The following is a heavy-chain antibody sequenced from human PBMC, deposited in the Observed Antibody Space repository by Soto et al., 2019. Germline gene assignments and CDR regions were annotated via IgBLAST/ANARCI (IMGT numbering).Heavy chain of an antibody. CDR1: GGSISSYY. Sequence: SETLSLTCTVSGGSISSYYWSWIRQPAGKGLEWIGRIYTSGSTNYNPSLKSRVAMSVDTSKNQFSLKLSSVTAADTAVYYCARARRDGLRLGELSHPVAFDIWVQGTMVT. CDR2: IYTSGST. CDR3: ARARRDGLRLGELSHPVAFDI. J-gene: IGHJ3*02. V-gene: IGHV4-4*07. D-gene: IGHD3-16*02.